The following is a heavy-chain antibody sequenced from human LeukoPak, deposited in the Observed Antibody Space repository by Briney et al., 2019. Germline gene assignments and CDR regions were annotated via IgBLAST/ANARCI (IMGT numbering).Heavy chain of an antibody. Sequence: GESLKISCKASGYNFTSYWIFWVRQMPGKGLESMGSIYPGDSDTKYGPSFEGQVTISADKSINTAYLQWSSLKASATAMYYCTRRPLYLGYDFNDYWGQGTLVTVSS. CDR1: GYNFTSYW. V-gene: IGHV5-51*01. CDR2: IYPGDSDT. J-gene: IGHJ4*02. CDR3: TRRPLYLGYDFNDY. D-gene: IGHD5-12*01.